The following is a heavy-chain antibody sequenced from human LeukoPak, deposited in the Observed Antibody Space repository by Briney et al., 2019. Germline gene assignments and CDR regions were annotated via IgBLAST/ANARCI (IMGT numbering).Heavy chain of an antibody. D-gene: IGHD2-15*01. CDR2: ISYDGSNK. V-gene: IGHV3-30*04. CDR1: GFTFSSYA. CDR3: ARDRGIVVVVAAQFDY. Sequence: GRSLRLSCAASGFTFSSYAMHWVRQAPGKGLEWVAVISYDGSNKYYADSVKGRFTISGDNSKNTLYLQMNSLRAEDTAVYYCARDRGIVVVVAAQFDYWGQGTLVTVSS. J-gene: IGHJ4*02.